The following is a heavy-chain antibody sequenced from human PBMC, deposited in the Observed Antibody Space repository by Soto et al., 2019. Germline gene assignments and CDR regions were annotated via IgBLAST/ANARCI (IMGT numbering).Heavy chain of an antibody. CDR1: GFPFTSYW. CDR3: AKHEGYCSSTTCSNFDD. Sequence: PGESLKISCRGSGFPFTSYWIAWVRQMPGKGLEWMGIIYPGDSDTSYSPSFQGQVTFSADNSINTAYLPWSSLKASDTAMYYCAKHEGYCSSTTCSNFDDWGHGTLV. D-gene: IGHD2-2*01. V-gene: IGHV5-51*01. J-gene: IGHJ4*01. CDR2: IYPGDSDT.